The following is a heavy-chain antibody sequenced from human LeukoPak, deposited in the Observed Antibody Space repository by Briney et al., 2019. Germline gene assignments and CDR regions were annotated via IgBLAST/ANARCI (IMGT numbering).Heavy chain of an antibody. D-gene: IGHD1-26*01. CDR2: ISHSGMT. CDR1: GYSITSGFF. Sequence: TSETPSLTCTVSGYSITSGFFWGWIRQPPGQGLEWIRSISHSGMTYHNPSLKSRVTMSVDTSKNQFSLELRSVTAADTAVYYCTRRISSGSYSDYWGQGSLVTVSS. J-gene: IGHJ4*02. V-gene: IGHV4-38-2*02. CDR3: TRRISSGSYSDY.